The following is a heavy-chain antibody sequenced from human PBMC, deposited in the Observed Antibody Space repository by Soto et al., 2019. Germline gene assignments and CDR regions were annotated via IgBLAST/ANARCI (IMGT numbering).Heavy chain of an antibody. Sequence: QVQLVESGGGVVQPGRSLRLSCAASGFTFSSYGMHWVRQAPGKGLEWVAVISYDGSNKYYADSVKGRFTISRDNSKNTLYLQMNSLRAEDTAVYYCAKEVWESMAARSSEWYFDYWGQGTLVTVSS. J-gene: IGHJ4*02. CDR2: ISYDGSNK. D-gene: IGHD6-6*01. CDR1: GFTFSSYG. V-gene: IGHV3-30*18. CDR3: AKEVWESMAARSSEWYFDY.